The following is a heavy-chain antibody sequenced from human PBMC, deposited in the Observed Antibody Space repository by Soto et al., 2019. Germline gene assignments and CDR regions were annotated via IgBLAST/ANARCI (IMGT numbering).Heavy chain of an antibody. CDR2: VYYTGST. CDR1: GGSISGSY. J-gene: IGHJ4*02. D-gene: IGHD6-19*01. CDR3: ARSVAVPGAHIDY. V-gene: IGHV4-59*01. Sequence: QVQLQESGPGLVKPSETLSLTCSVSGGSISGSYWSWIRQSPGKGLEWLGYVYYTGSTNYSPSLRRRVSISVDTSKDEFSRSLSSVTAADTAVYFCARSVAVPGAHIDYWGQGTQVTVSS.